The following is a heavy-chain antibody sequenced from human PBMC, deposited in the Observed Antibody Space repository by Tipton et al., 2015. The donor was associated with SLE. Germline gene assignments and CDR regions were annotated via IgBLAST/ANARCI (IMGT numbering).Heavy chain of an antibody. CDR3: ARDRTTETESWYFDF. J-gene: IGHJ2*01. Sequence: TLSLTCTVSNGSISNYYWSWIRQAPGKALEWIGYISYSGTTNYSPSLKSRVTLSVDTSKNQFSLKLSSVTAADTAVYYCARDRTTETESWYFDFWGRGTLVTVSS. CDR1: NGSISNYY. D-gene: IGHD4-17*01. CDR2: ISYSGTT. V-gene: IGHV4-59*01.